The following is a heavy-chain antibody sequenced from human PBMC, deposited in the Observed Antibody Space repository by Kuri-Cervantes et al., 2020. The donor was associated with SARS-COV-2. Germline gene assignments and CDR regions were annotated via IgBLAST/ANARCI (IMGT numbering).Heavy chain of an antibody. CDR1: GYTFTGYY. CDR3: ARDYIVVVPAANSNFDY. CDR2: ISAYNGNT. V-gene: IGHV1-18*04. J-gene: IGHJ4*02. Sequence: ASVKVSCKASGYTFTGYYMHWVRQAPGQGLEWMGWISAYNGNTNYAQKLQGRVTMTTDTSTSTAYMELRSLRSDDTAVYYCARDYIVVVPAANSNFDYWGQGTLVTVSS. D-gene: IGHD2-2*01.